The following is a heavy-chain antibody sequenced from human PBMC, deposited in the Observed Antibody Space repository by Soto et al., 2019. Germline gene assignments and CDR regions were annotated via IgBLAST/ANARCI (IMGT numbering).Heavy chain of an antibody. CDR2: TRNKANSYTT. CDR1: GFALSDYY. CDR3: ARWTTMFGALIINAAFDF. J-gene: IGHJ3*01. Sequence: EVQLVESWGGLVQPGGSLRLSCAASGFALSDYYIDWVRQAPGKGLEWVGRTRNKANSYTTEYAASVKGRFTIARDDSTNSLYLQMNTLKPEDTAVYYCARWTTMFGALIINAAFDFWGQGTMVTVSS. D-gene: IGHD3-10*01. V-gene: IGHV3-72*01.